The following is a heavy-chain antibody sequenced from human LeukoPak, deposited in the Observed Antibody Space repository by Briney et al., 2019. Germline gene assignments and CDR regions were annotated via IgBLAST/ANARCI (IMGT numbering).Heavy chain of an antibody. Sequence: GGSLRLSCAASGFNIGSYWMNWVRQGPGEGLVWVARISSDGKSISHADSVKGRFTISRDNSKNTLYLQMDSLRAEDTAVYYCASASSESYYWALDYWGQGTLVTVSS. D-gene: IGHD3-10*01. CDR1: GFNIGSYW. CDR2: ISSDGKSI. V-gene: IGHV3-74*01. CDR3: ASASSESYYWALDY. J-gene: IGHJ4*02.